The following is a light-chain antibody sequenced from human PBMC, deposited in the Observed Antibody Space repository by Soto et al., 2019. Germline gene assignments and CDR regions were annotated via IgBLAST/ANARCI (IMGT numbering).Light chain of an antibody. CDR1: RSISTW. Sequence: DIQMTQSPSTLSASVGDRVTITCRASRSISTWLAWYQQKPGKAPKLLIYDASTLESGVPSRFSGSGSGTEFTLSISSLQPDDFATYYCQQYNTFSTWTFGQGTKVEI. CDR2: DAS. CDR3: QQYNTFSTWT. J-gene: IGKJ1*01. V-gene: IGKV1-5*01.